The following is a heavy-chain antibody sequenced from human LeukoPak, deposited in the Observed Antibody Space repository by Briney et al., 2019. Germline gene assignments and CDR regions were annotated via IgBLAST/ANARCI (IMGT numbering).Heavy chain of an antibody. V-gene: IGHV4-39*01. D-gene: IGHD6-13*01. CDR1: GGSISSSSYY. J-gene: IGHJ4*02. CDR2: FYYSGST. Sequence: SETLSLTCTISGGSISSSSYYWGWIRQPPGRGLEWIGSFYYSGSTYYNPSLRSRVTISVDTSKNQFSLRLSSVTATDTAVYYCARRLAGTEDYWGQGTLVTVSS. CDR3: ARRLAGTEDY.